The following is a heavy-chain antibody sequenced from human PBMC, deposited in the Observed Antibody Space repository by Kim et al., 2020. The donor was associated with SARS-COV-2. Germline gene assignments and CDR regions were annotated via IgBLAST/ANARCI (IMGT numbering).Heavy chain of an antibody. J-gene: IGHJ4*02. CDR3: TRYYDILTGYPAPFDY. D-gene: IGHD3-9*01. Sequence: SVKGRFTISRDDSKSIAYLQMNSLKTEDTAVYYCTRYYDILTGYPAPFDYWGQGTLVTVSS. V-gene: IGHV3-49*02.